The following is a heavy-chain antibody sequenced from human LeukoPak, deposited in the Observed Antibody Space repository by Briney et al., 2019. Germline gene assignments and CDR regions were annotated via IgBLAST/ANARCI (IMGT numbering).Heavy chain of an antibody. D-gene: IGHD2-15*01. CDR2: IWDDGSKK. CDR3: ARNLGACSGGTCYEDF. CDR1: GFTFSSFG. J-gene: IGHJ4*02. V-gene: IGHV3-33*01. Sequence: GGSLRLSCAASGFTFSSFGMHWVRQAPGKGLEWVAVIWDDGSKKHYADSVKGRFTISRDNSKNTLCLQMDSLRAEDTAVYYCARNLGACSGGTCYEDFWGQGTLVTVSS.